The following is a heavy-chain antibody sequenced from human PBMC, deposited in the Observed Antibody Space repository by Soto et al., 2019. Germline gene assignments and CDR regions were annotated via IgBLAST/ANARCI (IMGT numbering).Heavy chain of an antibody. CDR1: GGSVSSGGYY. CDR3: ARASSNLEY. V-gene: IGHV4-31*03. CDR2: ISYTGSA. J-gene: IGHJ4*02. Sequence: SETLSLTCTVSGGSVSSGGYYWTWIRQHPGKGLEWIGYISYTGSAFYNPSLKSRDAISVDTSKNQCSLNLASVTAADTAVYYCARASSNLEYWGQGTLVTVSS. D-gene: IGHD4-4*01.